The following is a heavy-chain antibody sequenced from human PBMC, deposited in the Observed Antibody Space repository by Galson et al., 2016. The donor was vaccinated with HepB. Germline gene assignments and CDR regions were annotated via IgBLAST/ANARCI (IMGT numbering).Heavy chain of an antibody. CDR1: GLTFNYYG. CDR2: ISSHNSNI. V-gene: IGHV3-21*01. Sequence: SLRLSCAASGLTFNYYGMIWVRQAPGKGLEWVSFISSHNSNIYYADSVNGRFTISRDNAYNSRYLQMNSLRVEDTAVYYCVRGAGGYAPHFDYWGQGTLVTVSS. J-gene: IGHJ4*02. D-gene: IGHD5-12*01. CDR3: VRGAGGYAPHFDY.